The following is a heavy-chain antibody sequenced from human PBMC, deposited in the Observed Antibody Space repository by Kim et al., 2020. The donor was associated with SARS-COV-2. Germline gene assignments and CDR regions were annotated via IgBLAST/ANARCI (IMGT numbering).Heavy chain of an antibody. CDR2: IYPGDSDT. V-gene: IGHV5-51*01. CDR1: GYSFTSYW. D-gene: IGHD6-13*01. Sequence: GESLKISCKGSGYSFTSYWIGWVRQMPGKGLEWMGIIYPGDSDTRYSPSFQGQVTISADKSISTAYLQWSSLKASDTAMYYCARRGIAAAGTYYGMDVWGQGTTVTVSS. CDR3: ARRGIAAAGTYYGMDV. J-gene: IGHJ6*02.